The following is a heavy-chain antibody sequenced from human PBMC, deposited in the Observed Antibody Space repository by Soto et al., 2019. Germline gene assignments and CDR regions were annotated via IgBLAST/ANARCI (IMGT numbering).Heavy chain of an antibody. D-gene: IGHD3-22*01. CDR3: AKDKTASYYYDSSGYYYFDY. Sequence: LSLTCAASGFTFSSYAMSWVRQAPGKGLEWVSAISGSGGSTYYADSVKGRFTISRDNSKNTLYLQMNSLRAEDTAVYYCAKDKTASYYYDSSGYYYFDYWGQGTLVTVSS. J-gene: IGHJ4*02. CDR2: ISGSGGST. V-gene: IGHV3-23*01. CDR1: GFTFSSYA.